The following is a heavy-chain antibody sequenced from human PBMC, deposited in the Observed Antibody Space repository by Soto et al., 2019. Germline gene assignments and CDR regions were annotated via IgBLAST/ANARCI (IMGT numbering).Heavy chain of an antibody. J-gene: IGHJ5*02. CDR3: VRLIGVPGSSGGWFAP. Sequence: EVQLVQSGAEVKKPGESLKISCKGSGYSFTRSWIGWVRQMPGKGLEWMGLIFPGDSDIRYSPSFQGQVTISADMSISTAYLQWRSLQASDTAVYYCVRLIGVPGSSGGWFAPWGQGTLVTVSS. V-gene: IGHV5-51*01. CDR2: IFPGDSDI. D-gene: IGHD6-19*01. CDR1: GYSFTRSW.